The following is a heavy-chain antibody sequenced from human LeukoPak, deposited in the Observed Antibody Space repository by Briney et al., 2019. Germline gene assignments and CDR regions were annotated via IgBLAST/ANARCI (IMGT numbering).Heavy chain of an antibody. J-gene: IGHJ4*02. CDR2: ISYDGSNK. CDR3: AKDWSTDY. D-gene: IGHD5/OR15-5a*01. V-gene: IGHV3-30*18. CDR1: GLTFSSYG. Sequence: PGGSLRLSCAASGLTFSSYGMHWVRQAPGKGLEWVAVISYDGSNKYYADSVKGRFTISRDNSKNTLYLQMNSLRAEDTAVYYCAKDWSTDYWGQGTLVTVSS.